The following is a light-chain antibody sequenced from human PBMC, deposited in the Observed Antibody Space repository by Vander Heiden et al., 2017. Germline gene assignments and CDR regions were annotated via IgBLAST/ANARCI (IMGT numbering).Light chain of an antibody. J-gene: IGLJ3*02. CDR1: TGPDTSSLY. Sequence: QVVVTQEPSLTVSPGGTDTLTCTSSTGPDTSSLYSSWLQQKPGQAPRTLIYVTNNPHSWTPARLSGSLLGGKAALTLSGAQPDDEADYYCLLCYSGARHWVFGGGTKLTVL. CDR2: VTN. V-gene: IGLV7-46*01. CDR3: LLCYSGARHWV.